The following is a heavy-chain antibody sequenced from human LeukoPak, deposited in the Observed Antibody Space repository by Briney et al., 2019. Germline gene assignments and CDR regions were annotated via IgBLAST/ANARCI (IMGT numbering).Heavy chain of an antibody. D-gene: IGHD6-13*01. V-gene: IGHV1-8*02. J-gene: IGHJ6*02. Sequence: ASVKVSCKASGYTFTSYDINWVRQATGQGLEWMGWMNPNSGNTGYAQKFQGRVTMTRNTSISTAYMELSSLRSEDTAVYYCARAEVTSSSWYRDYYYYYGMDVWGQGTTVTVSS. CDR2: MNPNSGNT. CDR1: GYTFTSYD. CDR3: ARAEVTSSSWYRDYYYYYGMDV.